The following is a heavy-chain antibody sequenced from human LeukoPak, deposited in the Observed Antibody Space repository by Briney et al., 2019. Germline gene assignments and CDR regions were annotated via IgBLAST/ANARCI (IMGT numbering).Heavy chain of an antibody. J-gene: IGHJ6*03. V-gene: IGHV6-1*01. D-gene: IGHD1-26*01. Sequence: KTSQTLSLTWAISGDSVSSNSAAWNWIRQSPSRGLEWPGRTYYRSNRYNDYAVSVKSRITINPDTAKNHFSLQINSVTPEETAVYYCAREAFGWWELLGAYYYYMDVWGKGTTVTVSS. CDR2: TYYRSNRYN. CDR3: AREAFGWWELLGAYYYYMDV. CDR1: GDSVSSNSAA.